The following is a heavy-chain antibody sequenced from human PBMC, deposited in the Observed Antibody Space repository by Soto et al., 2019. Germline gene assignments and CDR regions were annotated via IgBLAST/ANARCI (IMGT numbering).Heavy chain of an antibody. J-gene: IGHJ4*02. V-gene: IGHV1-8*01. CDR3: ARTLYGANVDS. Sequence: QVQLVQSGAEVKKPGASVKVSCKASGYTFTSYDINWVRQATGQGLEWMGWINPDSGTTGYAQKFQGRATMTTNTSISTAYMQLSSLRSEDTAVYYCARTLYGANVDSWGQGTLVTVSS. CDR1: GYTFTSYD. CDR2: INPDSGTT. D-gene: IGHD4-17*01.